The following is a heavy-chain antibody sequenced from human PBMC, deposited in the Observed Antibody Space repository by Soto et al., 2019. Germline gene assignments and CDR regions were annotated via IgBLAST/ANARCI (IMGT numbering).Heavy chain of an antibody. CDR1: GFTFDDYA. CDR3: AKDQRGYSYAFDI. D-gene: IGHD5-18*01. Sequence: EVQLVESGGGLVQPGRSLRLSCAASGFTFDDYAMHWVRQAPGKGLEWVSGISWNSGSIGYADSVKGRFTISRDNAKNSLYLQMNSLRAEDTALYYCAKDQRGYSYAFDIWGQGTMVTVSS. J-gene: IGHJ3*02. CDR2: ISWNSGSI. V-gene: IGHV3-9*01.